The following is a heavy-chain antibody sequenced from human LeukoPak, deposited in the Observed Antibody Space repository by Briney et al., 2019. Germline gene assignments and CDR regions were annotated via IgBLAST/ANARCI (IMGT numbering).Heavy chain of an antibody. D-gene: IGHD4-17*01. J-gene: IGHJ3*02. CDR2: ISSSSSYI. CDR1: GFTFSSYS. CDR3: ARVDDYGDREGALDI. Sequence: GSLRLSCAASGFTFSSYSMNWVRQAPGKGLEWVSSISSSSSYIYYADSVKGRFTISRDNAKNSLYLQMNSLRAEDTAVYYCARVDDYGDREGALDIWGQGTMVTVSS. V-gene: IGHV3-21*01.